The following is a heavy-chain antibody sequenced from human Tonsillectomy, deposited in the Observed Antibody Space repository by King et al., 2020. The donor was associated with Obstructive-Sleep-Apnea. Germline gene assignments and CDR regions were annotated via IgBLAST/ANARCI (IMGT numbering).Heavy chain of an antibody. V-gene: IGHV3-30*04. CDR1: GFAFSGRT. Sequence: VQLVESGGGVVQPGGSLRLSCVASGFAFSGRTIHWVRQAPGQGLEGVAVIGYDGRTKDYADSVKGRFTISRDNSKNTLSLQMNSLRTEDTAMYYCARARSESSGYYYRQLDYWGRGTLVTVSS. CDR2: IGYDGRTK. D-gene: IGHD3-22*01. J-gene: IGHJ4*02. CDR3: ARARSESSGYYYRQLDY.